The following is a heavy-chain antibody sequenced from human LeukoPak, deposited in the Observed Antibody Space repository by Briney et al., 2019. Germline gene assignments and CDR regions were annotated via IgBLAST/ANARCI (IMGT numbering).Heavy chain of an antibody. CDR1: GYSLIDYY. J-gene: IGHJ4*02. CDR2: INPHTGDK. Sequence: ASVKVSCKASGYSLIDYYMYWVRQPPGQGLEWMGWINPHTGDKLYAQKFQGRVSMTRDTSINTAYMEVSRLTSDDTAVYYCARMGSAIDYWGQGTLVTVSS. D-gene: IGHD1-26*01. CDR3: ARMGSAIDY. V-gene: IGHV1-2*02.